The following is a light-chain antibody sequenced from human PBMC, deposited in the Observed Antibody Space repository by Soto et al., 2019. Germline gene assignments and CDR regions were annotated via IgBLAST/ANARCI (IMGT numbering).Light chain of an antibody. Sequence: DIQMTQSPSTLSASVGDRVTIICRASQSISSWLAWYQQKPGKAPKLLISKASNLDSGVPSRFSGSGSGTEFNFTIRSLQPEDFATYYCQQYNSFIWTFGRGTKVDIK. V-gene: IGKV1-5*03. CDR1: QSISSW. CDR2: KAS. CDR3: QQYNSFIWT. J-gene: IGKJ1*01.